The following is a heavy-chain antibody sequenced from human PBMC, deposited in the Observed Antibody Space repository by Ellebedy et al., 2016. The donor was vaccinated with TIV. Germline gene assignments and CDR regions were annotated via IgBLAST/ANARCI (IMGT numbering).Heavy chain of an antibody. J-gene: IGHJ4*02. D-gene: IGHD3-10*01. CDR3: AAEVTMVRGLIVH. V-gene: IGHV4-59*01. CDR1: GGSMSINY. CDR2: ISYTGST. Sequence: SETLSLXCTVSGGSMSINYWSWIRQPPGKGLEWIGYISYTGSTNYGPSLNSRVTISVDTSKNQFSLKLTSVTAADTAVYYCAAEVTMVRGLIVHWGQGTLVTVSS.